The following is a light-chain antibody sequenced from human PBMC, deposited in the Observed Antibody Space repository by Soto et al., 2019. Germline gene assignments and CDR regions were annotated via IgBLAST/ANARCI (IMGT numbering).Light chain of an antibody. Sequence: DFQMTQSPSTLSASVGDRVTITCRASQSISSWLAWYQQKPGRAPNLLIYKASSLESGVTSRFSGSGSGTEFTLTISSLQPDDFATYYCQQYNSYPYTFGQGTKLEIK. J-gene: IGKJ2*01. V-gene: IGKV1-5*03. CDR3: QQYNSYPYT. CDR1: QSISSW. CDR2: KAS.